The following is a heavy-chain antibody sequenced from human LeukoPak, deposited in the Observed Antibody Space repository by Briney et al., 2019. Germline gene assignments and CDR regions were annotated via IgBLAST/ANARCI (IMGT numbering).Heavy chain of an antibody. Sequence: SETLSLTCTVSGGSISSVTHPNPWAWIRQPPGKGLEWIGYIYYSGSTNYNPSLKSRVTMSVDTSKNQFSLKLSSVTAADTAVYYCARDDGDSSSWYEGYYYYMDVWGKGTTVTVSS. CDR2: IYYSGST. V-gene: IGHV4-61*01. D-gene: IGHD6-13*01. J-gene: IGHJ6*03. CDR1: GGSISSVTHP. CDR3: ARDDGDSSSWYEGYYYYMDV.